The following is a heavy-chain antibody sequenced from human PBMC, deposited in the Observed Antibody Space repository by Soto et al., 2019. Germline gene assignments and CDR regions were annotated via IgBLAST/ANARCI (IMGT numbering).Heavy chain of an antibody. D-gene: IGHD3-22*01. J-gene: IGHJ4*02. Sequence: SVKVSCKASGGTFSSYAISWVRQAPGQGLEWMGGIIPIFGTANYAQKFQGRVTITADESTSTAHMELSSLRSEDTAVYYCARGSADYYDSSDYWGQGTMVTVYS. CDR3: ARGSADYYDSSDY. CDR2: IIPIFGTA. V-gene: IGHV1-69*13. CDR1: GGTFSSYA.